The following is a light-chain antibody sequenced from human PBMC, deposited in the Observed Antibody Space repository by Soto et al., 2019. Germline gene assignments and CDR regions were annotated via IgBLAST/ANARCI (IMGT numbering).Light chain of an antibody. CDR1: QSVSSN. V-gene: IGKV3-20*01. CDR2: AAS. Sequence: EIVMTQSPATLSLSPGERSTVSCRASQSVSSNLAWYQQKPGQAPRLLIYAASTRATGIPARFSGSGSGTDFTLTISRLEPEDFAVYYCQQYGSSPPITFGQGTRLEIK. CDR3: QQYGSSPPIT. J-gene: IGKJ5*01.